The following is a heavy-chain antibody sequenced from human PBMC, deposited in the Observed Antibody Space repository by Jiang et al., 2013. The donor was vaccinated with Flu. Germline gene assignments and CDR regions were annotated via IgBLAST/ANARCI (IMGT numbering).Heavy chain of an antibody. V-gene: IGHV2-70*11. CDR3: ARRYSGYDDHYFDY. CDR1: GFSLSTSGMC. D-gene: IGHD5-12*01. Sequence: KPTQTLTLTCTFSGFSLSTSGMCVSWIRQPPGKALEWLARIDWDDDKYYSTSLKTRLTISKDTSKNQVVLTMTNMDPVDTATYYCARRYSGYDDHYFDYWAREPWSPSPQ. CDR2: IDWDDDK. J-gene: IGHJ4*02.